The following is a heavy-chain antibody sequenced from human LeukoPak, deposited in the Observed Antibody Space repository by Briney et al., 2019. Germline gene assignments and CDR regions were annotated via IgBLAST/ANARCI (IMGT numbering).Heavy chain of an antibody. CDR3: ARDRRVSYDSSGYYSNAFDI. Sequence: GASVKVSCKASGYTFTSYYMHWVRQAPGQGLEWMGIINPNSGGTNYAQKFQGRVTMTRDTSISTAYMELSRLRSDDTAVYYCARDRRVSYDSSGYYSNAFDIWGQGTMVTVSS. V-gene: IGHV1-2*02. CDR1: GYTFTSYY. J-gene: IGHJ3*02. CDR2: INPNSGGT. D-gene: IGHD3-22*01.